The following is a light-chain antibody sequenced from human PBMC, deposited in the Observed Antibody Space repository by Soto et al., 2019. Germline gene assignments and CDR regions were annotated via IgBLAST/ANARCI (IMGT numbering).Light chain of an antibody. CDR3: SSNTSSSTPYV. V-gene: IGLV2-14*01. Sequence: QSALTQPASVSGSPGQSITISCTETSSDVGGYKYVSWYQHDPGKAPKLIIYEVSNRTSGGSDRFSASKSGNTASLTISGLQAEDEADYYCSSNTSSSTPYVFGTGTKLTVL. J-gene: IGLJ1*01. CDR2: EVS. CDR1: SSDVGGYKY.